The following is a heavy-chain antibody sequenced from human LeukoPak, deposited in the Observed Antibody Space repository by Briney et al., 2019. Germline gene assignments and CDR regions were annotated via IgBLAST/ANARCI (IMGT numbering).Heavy chain of an antibody. Sequence: SVKVSCKASGGTFSSYTISWVRPAPGQGLEWVGRIIPILGIANYAQKFQGRVTITADKSTSTAYMELSSLRSEDRAVYYCARGAPGELAKGYYYMDVWGKGTTVTVSS. V-gene: IGHV1-69*02. CDR1: GGTFSSYT. D-gene: IGHD3-3*02. CDR3: ARGAPGELAKGYYYMDV. CDR2: IIPILGIA. J-gene: IGHJ6*03.